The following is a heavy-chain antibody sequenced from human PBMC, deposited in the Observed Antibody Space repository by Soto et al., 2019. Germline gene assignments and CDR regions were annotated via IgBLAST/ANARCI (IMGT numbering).Heavy chain of an antibody. V-gene: IGHV4-39*01. CDR3: ARLEGLATISYYFDF. J-gene: IGHJ4*02. CDR1: GDSINSDKYY. CDR2: IYYRRNT. D-gene: IGHD3-9*01. Sequence: QLQLQESGPGLVKPSETLSLTCSVSGDSINSDKYYWGWIRQPPGKGLEWIGSIYYRRNTYYNPSLQTRFTLSLDKSKDQFPLKLHSVTAAASAVYFCARLEGLATISYYFDFWGQGALVTVSS.